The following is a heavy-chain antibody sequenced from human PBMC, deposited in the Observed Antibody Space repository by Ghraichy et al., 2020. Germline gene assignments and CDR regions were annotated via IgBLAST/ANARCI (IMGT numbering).Heavy chain of an antibody. Sequence: LRLSWTVSAHAFTPVRYSYLLFRLHPGKNLEWIGYIYYSGGTYYNPSLKSRVTISVDTSQNQFSLKLSSVTAADTAVYYCARERSDGSGGSCYSAGFGYWGQGTLVTVSS. CDR1: AHAFTPVRYS. D-gene: IGHD2-15*01. V-gene: IGHV4-31*02. CDR2: IYYSGGT. CDR3: ARERSDGSGGSCYSAGFGY. J-gene: IGHJ4*02.